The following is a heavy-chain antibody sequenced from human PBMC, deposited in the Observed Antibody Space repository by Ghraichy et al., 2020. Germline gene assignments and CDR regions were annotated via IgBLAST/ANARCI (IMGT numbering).Heavy chain of an antibody. CDR3: AKIFGRGYGEN. J-gene: IGHJ4*02. CDR2: INRAGENS. D-gene: IGHD5-18*01. Sequence: GESLNISCAASGFTFDDFAMHWVRQAPGKGLEWISVINRAGENSYYADSVKGRFTVSRDNSKDSLYLQMNSLRPEDTALYYCAKIFGRGYGENWGRGTLVTVSS. CDR1: GFTFDDFA. V-gene: IGHV3-43*02.